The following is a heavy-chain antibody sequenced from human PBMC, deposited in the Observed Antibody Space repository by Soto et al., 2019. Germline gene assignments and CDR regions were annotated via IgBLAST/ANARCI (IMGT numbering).Heavy chain of an antibody. J-gene: IGHJ4*02. Sequence: PGGSLRLSCAASGFIFSNYAMSWVRQAPGKGLEWVSSIGGSDGRTYYADPVKGRFTISRDNSKNTLYLQMNSLRAEDTAIYYCAKERDIVLASSDYWGQGTLVTVSS. CDR3: AKERDIVLASSDY. D-gene: IGHD2-8*02. V-gene: IGHV3-23*01. CDR1: GFIFSNYA. CDR2: IGGSDGRT.